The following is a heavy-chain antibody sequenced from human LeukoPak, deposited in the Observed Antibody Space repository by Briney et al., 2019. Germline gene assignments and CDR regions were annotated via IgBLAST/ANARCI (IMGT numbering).Heavy chain of an antibody. CDR1: GGTFSSYA. Sequence: SVKVSCKASGGTFSSYAISWVRQAPGQGLEWMGGIIPIFGTANYAQKFQGRVTITADESTSTAYMELSSLRSEDTAVYYCARTSADYDILTGYFDYWGQGTLDTVSS. CDR2: IIPIFGTA. V-gene: IGHV1-69*13. D-gene: IGHD3-9*01. CDR3: ARTSADYDILTGYFDY. J-gene: IGHJ4*02.